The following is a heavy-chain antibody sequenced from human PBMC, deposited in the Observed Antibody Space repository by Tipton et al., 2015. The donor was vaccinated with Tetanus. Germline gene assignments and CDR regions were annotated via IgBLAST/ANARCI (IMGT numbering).Heavy chain of an antibody. CDR2: ISGSGGST. J-gene: IGHJ4*02. V-gene: IGHV3-23*01. CDR1: GFTFSSYA. CDR3: AKEGDYYDSSGSFDY. D-gene: IGHD3-22*01. Sequence: AASGFTFSSYAMSWVRQAPGKGLEWVSAISGSGGSTYYADSVKGRFTISRDNSKNTLYLQMNSLRAEDTAVYYCAKEGDYYDSSGSFDYWGQGTLVTVSS.